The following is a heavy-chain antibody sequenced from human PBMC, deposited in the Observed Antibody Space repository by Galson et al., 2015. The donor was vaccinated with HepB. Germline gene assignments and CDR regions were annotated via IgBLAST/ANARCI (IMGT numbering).Heavy chain of an antibody. J-gene: IGHJ4*02. CDR1: GYSFTSYW. CDR3: ARQSFPEGEGRDYFDY. CDR2: IYPGDSGT. V-gene: IGHV5-51*01. D-gene: IGHD3-16*01. Sequence: QSGAEVKKPGESLKISCKGSGYSFTSYWIGWVRQMPGKGLEWMGIIYPGDSGTRYSPSFQGQVTISADKSISTAYLQWSSLKASDTAMYYCARQSFPEGEGRDYFDYWGQGTLVTVSS.